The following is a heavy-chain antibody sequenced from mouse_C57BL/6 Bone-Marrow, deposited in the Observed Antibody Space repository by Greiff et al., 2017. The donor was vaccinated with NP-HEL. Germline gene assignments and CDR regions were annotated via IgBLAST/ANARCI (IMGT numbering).Heavy chain of an antibody. Sequence: QVQLQQSGPELVKPGASVKISCKASGYAFSSSWMNWVKQRPGKGLAWIGRIYPGDGGTNSNGKFKGKAPLIADKSSSTAYIQLSSLTSEDSAVYFCAGGGYYGDYLLSCYAYWGQGTLVTVAA. CDR3: AGGGYYGDYLLSCYAY. J-gene: IGHJ3*01. CDR2: IYPGDGGT. CDR1: GYAFSSSW. V-gene: IGHV1-82*01. D-gene: IGHD2-13*01.